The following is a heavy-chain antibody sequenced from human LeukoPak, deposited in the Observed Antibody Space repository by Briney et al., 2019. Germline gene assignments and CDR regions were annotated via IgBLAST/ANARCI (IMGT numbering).Heavy chain of an antibody. CDR2: LSWNSDSI. CDR1: GFTFEDSA. CDR3: VKGYCSQTSCYTGYFDH. V-gene: IGHV3-9*01. J-gene: IGHJ4*02. Sequence: PGRSLRLSCAASGFTFEDSAMHWVRQAPGQGLEWVSGLSWNSDSIAYADSVKGRFTISRDDAKNSLYLQMNSLRPEDTALYYCVKGYCSQTSCYTGYFDHWGQGTLVTVST. D-gene: IGHD2-2*02.